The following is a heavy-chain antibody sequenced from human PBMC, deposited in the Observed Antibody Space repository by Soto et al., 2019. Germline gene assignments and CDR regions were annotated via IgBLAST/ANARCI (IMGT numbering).Heavy chain of an antibody. V-gene: IGHV3-49*03. CDR2: IRSKAYGGTT. CDR3: TREYYYGSGSYYNALGDAFDI. Sequence: GGSLRLSCTASGFTFGDYAMSWFRQAPGKGLEWVGFIRSKAYGGTTEYAASVKGRFTISRDDSKSIAYLQMNSLKTEDTAVYYCTREYYYGSGSYYNALGDAFDIWGQGTMVTVSS. J-gene: IGHJ3*02. CDR1: GFTFGDYA. D-gene: IGHD3-10*01.